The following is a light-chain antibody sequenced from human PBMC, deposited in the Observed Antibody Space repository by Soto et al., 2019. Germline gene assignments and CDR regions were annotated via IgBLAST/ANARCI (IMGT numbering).Light chain of an antibody. V-gene: IGKV3-11*01. CDR3: RHRSNWPLT. CDR1: QSVSSY. J-gene: IGKJ4*01. Sequence: IVLTQSPATLSLSPGERATLSCRASQSVSSYLAWYQQKPGQAPRLLIYDASTGATGIPARFSGSGSGTDFTLTITNLEPEDFAVYYCRHRSNWPLTFGGGTKV. CDR2: DAS.